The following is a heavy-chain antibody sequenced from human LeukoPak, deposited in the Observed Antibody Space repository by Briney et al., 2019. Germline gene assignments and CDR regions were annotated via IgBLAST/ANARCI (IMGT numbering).Heavy chain of an antibody. D-gene: IGHD6-13*01. V-gene: IGHV3-11*01. CDR3: ASRAAAGGSWFDP. CDR1: GFTFSDYY. Sequence: PGGSLRLSCAASGFTFSDYYMSWIRQAPGKGLEWASYISSSGSTIYYADSVKGRFTISRDNAKNSLYLQMNSLRAEDTAVYYCASRAAAGGSWFDPWGQGTLVTVSS. J-gene: IGHJ5*02. CDR2: ISSSGSTI.